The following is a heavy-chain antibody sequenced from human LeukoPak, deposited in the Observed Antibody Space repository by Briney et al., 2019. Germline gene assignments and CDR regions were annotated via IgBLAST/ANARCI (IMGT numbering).Heavy chain of an antibody. CDR2: IYPGDSDT. D-gene: IGHD6-19*01. Sequence: GESLKISCKGSGYSFTSYWIGWVRQMPGKGLEWMGIIYPGDSDTKYSPSFQGQVSISADKSISTAYLQWSSLKASDTAMYYCARRRAVASIYYFDSWGQGTLVTVSS. V-gene: IGHV5-51*01. CDR1: GYSFTSYW. J-gene: IGHJ4*02. CDR3: ARRRAVASIYYFDS.